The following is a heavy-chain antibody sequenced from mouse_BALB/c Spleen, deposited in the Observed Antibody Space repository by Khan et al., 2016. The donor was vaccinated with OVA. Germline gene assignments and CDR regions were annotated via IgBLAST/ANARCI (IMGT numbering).Heavy chain of an antibody. J-gene: IGHJ4*01. CDR2: IDPANGNT. D-gene: IGHD1-1*01. V-gene: IGHV14-3*02. Sequence: VQLQQSGAELVKPGASVKLSCTASGFNIKDTYMHWVKQRPEQGLEWIGRIDPANGNTQYDPKFQGKATITADTSSNTAYMQLSRLTSEDTAVYSCALGGDMYDTYYGYAMDYWGQGTSVTVSS. CDR3: ALGGDMYDTYYGYAMDY. CDR1: GFNIKDTY.